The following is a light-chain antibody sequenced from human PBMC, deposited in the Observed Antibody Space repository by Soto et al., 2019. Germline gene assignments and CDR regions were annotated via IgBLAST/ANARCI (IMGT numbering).Light chain of an antibody. CDR2: EVS. Sequence: QSVLTQPASVSGSPGQSITISCTGTSSDVGLYNYVSWYQQHPGKAPKLMIYEVSNRPSGVSNRFSGSKSGNTASLTISGLQAEDEDDYYCSSYTSSSTWVFGGGTQLTVL. J-gene: IGLJ3*02. CDR3: SSYTSSSTWV. CDR1: SSDVGLYNY. V-gene: IGLV2-14*01.